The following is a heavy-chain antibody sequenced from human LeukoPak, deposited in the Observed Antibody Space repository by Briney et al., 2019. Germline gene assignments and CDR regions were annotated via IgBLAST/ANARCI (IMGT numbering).Heavy chain of an antibody. D-gene: IGHD6-19*01. Sequence: GGSLRLSCAASGFTFSGHWMSWVRQAPGKGLEWVANIKQDGSEKYYVDSVKGRFTISRDNAKNSLYLQMNSLRAEDTAVYYCAREAGYGGGWTRWGDSWGQGTLVTVSS. CDR3: AREAGYGGGWTRWGDS. CDR1: GFTFSGHW. V-gene: IGHV3-7*01. J-gene: IGHJ5*01. CDR2: IKQDGSEK.